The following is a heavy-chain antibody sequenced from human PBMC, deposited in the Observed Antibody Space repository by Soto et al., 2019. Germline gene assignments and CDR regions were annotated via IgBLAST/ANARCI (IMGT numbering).Heavy chain of an antibody. CDR1: GFTFSDYE. CDR3: ARENLWFPPSGEATYFLDH. CDR2: ISGFASAI. D-gene: IGHD2-21*01. Sequence: EVQLVESGGDLVQPGGSLRLSCAGSGFTFSDYEMNWVRQAPGKGLEWVAYISGFASAIQYADSVKGRFTVSRDNAKNSLYLQMTSLRAEDTAVYYCARENLWFPPSGEATYFLDHWGQGALVTVSS. J-gene: IGHJ4*02. V-gene: IGHV3-48*03.